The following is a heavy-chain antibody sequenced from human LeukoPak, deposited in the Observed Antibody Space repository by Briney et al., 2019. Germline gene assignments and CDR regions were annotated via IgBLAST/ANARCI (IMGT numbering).Heavy chain of an antibody. CDR1: GVSISTYY. V-gene: IGHV4-59*01. J-gene: IGHJ6*02. Sequence: SSETLSLTCSVSGVSISTYYWIWIRQPPAKGLEWMGFFSYSGSTKYNPSLKSRVTMSVDTSKNQFSLKLCSVTATDTAVYYCARSAYSSGWYDYYYYYGMDVWGQGTTVTVSS. CDR2: FSYSGST. D-gene: IGHD6-19*01. CDR3: ARSAYSSGWYDYYYYYGMDV.